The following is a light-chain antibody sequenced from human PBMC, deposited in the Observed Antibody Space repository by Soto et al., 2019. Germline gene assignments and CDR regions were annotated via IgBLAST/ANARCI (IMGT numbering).Light chain of an antibody. CDR2: GAS. CDR3: QQYNTFST. J-gene: IGKJ5*01. Sequence: ESVLTPSPGTLSLSPGERATLSCRASQSVTTYLAWYQQKPGQAPRLLIYGASNRATGIPDRFSGSGSGTEFTLTISSLQPDDFATYYCQQYNTFSTFCQGARLAVK. V-gene: IGKV3-11*01. CDR1: QSVTTY.